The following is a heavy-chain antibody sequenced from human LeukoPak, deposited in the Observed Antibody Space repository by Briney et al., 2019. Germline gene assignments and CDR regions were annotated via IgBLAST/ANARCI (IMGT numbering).Heavy chain of an antibody. J-gene: IGHJ4*02. Sequence: PGGSLRLSCAASGFTFSSYAMHWVRQAPGKGLEYVSAISSNGGSTYYANSVKGRFTISRDNSKNTLYLQMNSLRAEDTAVYYCTSGKSSGSFDYWGRGTLVTVSS. CDR2: ISSNGGST. V-gene: IGHV3-64*01. CDR3: TSGKSSGSFDY. CDR1: GFTFSSYA. D-gene: IGHD3-10*01.